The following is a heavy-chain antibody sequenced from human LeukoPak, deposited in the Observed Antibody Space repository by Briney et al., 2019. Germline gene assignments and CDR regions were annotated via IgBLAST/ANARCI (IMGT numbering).Heavy chain of an antibody. D-gene: IGHD4-17*01. CDR2: IYHSWST. CDR1: GGSFSSYY. CDR3: ARGVTTGRYNFHYYMDI. V-gene: IGHV4-34*01. J-gene: IGHJ6*03. Sequence: SETLSLTCAVYGGSFSSYYWSWIRQTPGKGLEWIGEIYHSWSTHYNPSLKSRVTISLGTSNNQLSLKLRSVTPADTAVYYCARGVTTGRYNFHYYMDIWGKGTTVTVSS.